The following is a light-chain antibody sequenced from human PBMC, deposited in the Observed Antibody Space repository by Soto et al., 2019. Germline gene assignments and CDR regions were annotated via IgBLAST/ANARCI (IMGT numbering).Light chain of an antibody. CDR1: SRDVGGYNY. V-gene: IGLV2-14*01. J-gene: IGLJ1*01. Sequence: QSALTQPASVSGSPGQSITISCTGTSRDVGGYNYVSWYQQHPGRAPKLMIYEVSNRPSGVSNRFSGSRSDNTASLTISGLQAEDEADYYCSSYTSSSTRVFGTETKLTVL. CDR2: EVS. CDR3: SSYTSSSTRV.